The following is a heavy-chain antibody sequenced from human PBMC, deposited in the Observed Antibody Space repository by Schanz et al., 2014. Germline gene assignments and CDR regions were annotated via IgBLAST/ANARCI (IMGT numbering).Heavy chain of an antibody. D-gene: IGHD2-8*01. Sequence: EGKKEESGCFFFPPFLSLLLSCAASGFLFEDYAMYWVRQAPGKGLEWVSGISWNSYSLLYADSVQGRFTISIDNAKNALYLQMNSLRHDDTACYYCARAPGANASPYDFDYWGQGSLVTVSS. V-gene: IGHV3-9*01. CDR3: ARAPGANASPYDFDY. CDR1: GFLFEDYA. J-gene: IGHJ4*02. CDR2: ISWNSYSL.